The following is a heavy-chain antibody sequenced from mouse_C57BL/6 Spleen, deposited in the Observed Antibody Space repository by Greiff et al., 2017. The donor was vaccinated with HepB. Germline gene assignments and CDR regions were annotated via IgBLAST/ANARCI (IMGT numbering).Heavy chain of an antibody. J-gene: IGHJ2*01. Sequence: VQLQQSGAELVRPGSSVKLSCKASGYTFTSYWMDWVKQRPGQGLEWIGNIYPSDSETHYNQKFKDKATLTVDKSSSTAYMQLSSLTSEDSAVYYCARGITTVLDYWGQGTTLTVSS. D-gene: IGHD1-1*01. CDR1: GYTFTSYW. V-gene: IGHV1-61*01. CDR2: IYPSDSET. CDR3: ARGITTVLDY.